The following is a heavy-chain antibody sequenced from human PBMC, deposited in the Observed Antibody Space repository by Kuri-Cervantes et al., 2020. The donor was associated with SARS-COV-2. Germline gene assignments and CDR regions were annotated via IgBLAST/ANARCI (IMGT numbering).Heavy chain of an antibody. CDR2: ISYDGSNK. J-gene: IGHJ6*03. CDR3: AKDGGYYDFWSGYAKRAQDHYYYYYMDV. D-gene: IGHD3-3*01. CDR1: GFTLSSYG. Sequence: SCEASGFTLSSYGMHWVRQAPGKGLEWVAVISYDGSNKYYADAVKGRLTISRDNSENTLCLQMNSLRAEDTAVYYCAKDGGYYDFWSGYAKRAQDHYYYYYMDVWGKGTTVTVSS. V-gene: IGHV3-30*18.